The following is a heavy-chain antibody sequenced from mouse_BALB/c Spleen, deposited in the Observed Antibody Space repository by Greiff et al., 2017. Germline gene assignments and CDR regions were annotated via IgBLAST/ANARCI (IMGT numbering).Heavy chain of an antibody. CDR1: GFTFSSYA. CDR2: ISSGGSYT. V-gene: IGHV5-9-3*01. J-gene: IGHJ2*01. D-gene: IGHD1-1*01. Sequence: EVMLVESGGGLVKPGGSLKLSCAASGFTFSSYAMSWVRQTPEKRLEWVATISSGGSYTYYPDSVKGRFTISRDNAKNTLYLQMSSLRSEDTAMYYCARHYYGSNFDYWGQGTTLTVSS. CDR3: ARHYYGSNFDY.